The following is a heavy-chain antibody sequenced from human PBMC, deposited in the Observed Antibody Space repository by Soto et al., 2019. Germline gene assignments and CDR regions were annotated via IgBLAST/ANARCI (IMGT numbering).Heavy chain of an antibody. D-gene: IGHD2-15*01. V-gene: IGHV1-69*04. CDR3: AREPTVLRDYYYYMDV. CDR1: GGTFSSYT. CDR2: IIPILGIA. Sequence: ASVKVSCKASGGTFSSYTISWVRQAPGQGLEWMGRIIPILGIANYAQKFQGRVTITADKSTSTAYMELSSLRSEDTAVYYCAREPTVLRDYYYYMDVWGKGTTVTVSS. J-gene: IGHJ6*03.